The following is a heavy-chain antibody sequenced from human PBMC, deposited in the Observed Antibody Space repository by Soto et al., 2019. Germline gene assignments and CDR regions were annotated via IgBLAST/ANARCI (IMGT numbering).Heavy chain of an antibody. V-gene: IGHV3-33*01. D-gene: IGHD3-10*01. Sequence: QVQLVESGGGVVQPGRSLRLSCAASGFTFSSYGMHWVRQAPGKGLEWVAVIWYDGSNKYYADSVKGRFTISRDNSKNTLYLQMNSLRAEDTDVYYCARDKRITMVRGVTYYYGMDVWGQGTTVTVSS. CDR3: ARDKRITMVRGVTYYYGMDV. CDR1: GFTFSSYG. J-gene: IGHJ6*02. CDR2: IWYDGSNK.